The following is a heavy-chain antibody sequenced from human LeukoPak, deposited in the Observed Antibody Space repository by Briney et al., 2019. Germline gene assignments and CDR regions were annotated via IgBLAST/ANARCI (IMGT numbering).Heavy chain of an antibody. J-gene: IGHJ4*02. CDR1: GYSISSGYY. CDR3: ARVKYSSGWYFDY. CDR2: IYHSGST. V-gene: IGHV4-38-2*01. D-gene: IGHD6-19*01. Sequence: SETLSLTCAASGYSISSGYYWGWIRQPPGKGLEWIGSIYHSGSTYYNPSLKSRVTISVDTSKNQFSLKLSSVTAADTAVYYCARVKYSSGWYFDYWGQGTLVTVSS.